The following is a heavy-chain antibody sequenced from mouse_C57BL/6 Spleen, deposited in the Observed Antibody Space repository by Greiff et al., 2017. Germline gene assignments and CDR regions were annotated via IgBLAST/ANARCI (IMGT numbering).Heavy chain of an antibody. CDR2: ISSGGDYI. CDR3: TRDRWVTTEEWFAY. D-gene: IGHD2-2*01. V-gene: IGHV5-9-1*02. CDR1: GFTFSSYA. J-gene: IGHJ3*01. Sequence: EVQVVESGEGLVKPGGSLKLSCAASGFTFSSYAMSWVRQTPEKRLEWVAYISSGGDYIDYADTVKGRFTISRDNARNTLYLQMSSLKSEDTAMYYCTRDRWVTTEEWFAYWGQGTLVTVSA.